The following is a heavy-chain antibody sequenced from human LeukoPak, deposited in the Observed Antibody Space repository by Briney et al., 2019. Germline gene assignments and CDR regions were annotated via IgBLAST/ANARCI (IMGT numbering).Heavy chain of an antibody. V-gene: IGHV3-21*01. J-gene: IGHJ3*01. CDR2: ISNSRTYM. CDR1: GFIFSSYS. Sequence: GGSLRLFCAASGFIFSSYSMNWVRQAPGKGLEWVSCISNSRTYMYYADSVKGRFTISRDNAKNSLYLQMNSLRAEDTAVYFCARGISTVTFFDLWGQGTMVTVSS. D-gene: IGHD4-17*01. CDR3: ARGISTVTFFDL.